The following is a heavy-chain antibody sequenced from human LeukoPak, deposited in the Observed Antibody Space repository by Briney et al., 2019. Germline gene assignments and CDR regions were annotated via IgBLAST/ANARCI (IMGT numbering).Heavy chain of an antibody. CDR3: ARGGRYYDSSGYSDH. V-gene: IGHV1-46*01. CDR1: GYTFTSYY. CDR2: INPSGGST. Sequence: VASVKVSCKASGYTFTSYYMHWVRQAPGQGLEWMGIINPSGGSTSYAQKFQGRVTMTRDMSTSTVYMELSSLRSEDTAVYYCARGGRYYDSSGYSDHWGQGTLVTVSS. J-gene: IGHJ5*02. D-gene: IGHD3-22*01.